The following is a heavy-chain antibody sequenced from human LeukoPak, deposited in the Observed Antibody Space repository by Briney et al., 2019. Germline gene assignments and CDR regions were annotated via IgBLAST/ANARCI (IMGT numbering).Heavy chain of an antibody. CDR1: GFTFSSYS. CDR3: ARVLSTVTIDY. V-gene: IGHV3-21*01. Sequence: GGSLRLSCAASGFTFSSYSMNWVRQAPGKGLEWVSSISSSSSYIYYADSVKGRFTISRDNAKNSLYLQMNSPRAEDTAVYYCARVLSTVTIDYWGQGTLVTVSS. J-gene: IGHJ4*02. CDR2: ISSSSSYI. D-gene: IGHD4-17*01.